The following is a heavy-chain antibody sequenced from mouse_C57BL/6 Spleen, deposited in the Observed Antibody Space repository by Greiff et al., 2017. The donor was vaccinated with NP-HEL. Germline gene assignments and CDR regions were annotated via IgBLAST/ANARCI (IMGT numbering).Heavy chain of an antibody. V-gene: IGHV1-64*01. CDR1: GYTFTSYW. J-gene: IGHJ3*01. D-gene: IGHD4-1*01. CDR3: ARVGTFGFAY. CDR2: IHPNSGST. Sequence: QVQLQQPGAELVKPGASVKLSCKASGYTFTSYWMHWVKQRPGQGLEWIGMIHPNSGSTNYNEKFKSKATLTVDKSSSTAYRQLRSLTSEDSAVYYCARVGTFGFAYWGQGTLVTVSA.